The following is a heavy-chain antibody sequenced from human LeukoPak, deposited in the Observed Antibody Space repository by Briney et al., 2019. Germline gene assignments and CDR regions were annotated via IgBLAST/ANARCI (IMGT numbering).Heavy chain of an antibody. CDR3: ARDSGGYYRSFDY. CDR1: GYTFTGYY. J-gene: IGHJ4*02. V-gene: IGHV1-2*02. D-gene: IGHD1-26*01. Sequence: ASVKVSCKASGYTFTGYYMHWVRQAPGQGLEWMGWINPNSGGTNYAQKFQGRVTMTRDTSISTAYMELSRLRSDDTAVYYCARDSGGYYRSFDYWGQGTLVTVSS. CDR2: INPNSGGT.